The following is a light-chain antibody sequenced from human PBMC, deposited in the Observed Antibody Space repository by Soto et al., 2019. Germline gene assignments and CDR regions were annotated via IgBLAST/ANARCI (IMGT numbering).Light chain of an antibody. V-gene: IGLV2-14*01. J-gene: IGLJ1*01. CDR2: EVN. CDR1: SSDVGAYNF. CDR3: SSFTRSRHYV. Sequence: QSLLPHPASVSGSPGHSITISCTGTSSDVGAYNFVSWYQQYPGKAPKVMIYEVNNRPSGVSNRFSGSKSGNTASLTISGLKAEDEADYYCSSFTRSRHYVFGSGTKV.